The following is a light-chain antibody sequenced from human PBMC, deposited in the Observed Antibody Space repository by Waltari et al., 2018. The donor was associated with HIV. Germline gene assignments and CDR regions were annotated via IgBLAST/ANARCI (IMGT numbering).Light chain of an antibody. CDR3: QQYSSSPSLT. CDR2: GAS. Sequence: DIVLTQSPGTLSLSPGERATLSCRASQSVSNNYLAWYQQKPGQAPRLLIYGASSRATGIPDRFSGSGSGTDFTLTISRLEPEDFAVYYCQQYSSSPSLTFGGGTKVEIK. CDR1: QSVSNNY. V-gene: IGKV3-20*01. J-gene: IGKJ4*01.